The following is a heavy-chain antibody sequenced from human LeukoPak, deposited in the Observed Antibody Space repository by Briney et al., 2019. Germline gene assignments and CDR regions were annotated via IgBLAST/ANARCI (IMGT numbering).Heavy chain of an antibody. J-gene: IGHJ4*02. CDR2: IRSRGCTI. D-gene: IGHD2-2*01. CDR3: ARGLTAAAASFDY. CDR1: GFTFSDYY. V-gene: IGHV3-11*01. Sequence: GGSLRLSCAASGFTFSDYYMRWIRQAPGKGLEWVSYIRSRGCTIHYADSVKGRFTISRDNAKNSLYLQMNSLRAEDTAVYDRARGLTAAAASFDYWGQGTLVTVSS.